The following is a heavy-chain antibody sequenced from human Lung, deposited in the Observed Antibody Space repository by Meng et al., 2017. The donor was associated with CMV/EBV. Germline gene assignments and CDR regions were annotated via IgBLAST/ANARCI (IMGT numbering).Heavy chain of an antibody. D-gene: IGHD3-22*01. J-gene: IGHJ4*02. CDR1: GFTFSSYT. CDR2: IINTGSVK. Sequence: GEXXKISCAASGFTFSSYTMNWVRQAPGKGLEWVAYIINTGSVKHYAVSLRGRFTVSRDNAKNSLYRQMNRLRADDTAVYYCARARFDRNDPFDYWDQGTXVTVSS. V-gene: IGHV3-48*04. CDR3: ARARFDRNDPFDY.